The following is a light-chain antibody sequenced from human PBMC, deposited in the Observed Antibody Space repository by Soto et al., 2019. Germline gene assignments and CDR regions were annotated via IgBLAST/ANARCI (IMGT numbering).Light chain of an antibody. V-gene: IGKV3-11*01. J-gene: IGKJ1*01. CDR1: QSVTNY. Sequence: EIVLTQSPATLSLSPGERATLSCRASQSVTNYLAWYQQNPGQAPRLLIYGASNRATGIPARFSGSGSGTDFTLTISSLEPEVFAVYYCQQRSNWPSGTFGQGTKVEIK. CDR3: QQRSNWPSGT. CDR2: GAS.